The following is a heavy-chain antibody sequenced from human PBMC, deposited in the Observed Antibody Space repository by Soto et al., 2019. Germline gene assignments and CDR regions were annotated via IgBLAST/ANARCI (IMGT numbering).Heavy chain of an antibody. CDR3: ASTPPSSGWYRRWFDP. D-gene: IGHD6-19*01. V-gene: IGHV1-69*01. J-gene: IGHJ5*02. CDR2: IIPIFGTA. CDR1: GGTFSRHA. Sequence: QVQLVQSGAEVRKPGSSVKVSCKASGGTFSRHAISWVRQAPGQGLEWMGGIIPIFGTANYAQKFQGRVTITADESTSTAYMELSSLRSEDTAVYYCASTPPSSGWYRRWFDPWGQGTLVTVSS.